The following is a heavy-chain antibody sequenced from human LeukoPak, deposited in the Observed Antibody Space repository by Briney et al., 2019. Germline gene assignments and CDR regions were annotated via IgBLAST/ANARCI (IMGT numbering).Heavy chain of an antibody. D-gene: IGHD5-18*01. CDR1: GGSISSGGYY. V-gene: IGHV4-31*03. J-gene: IGHJ4*02. Sequence: SQTLSLTCTVSGGSISSGGYYWSWIRQHPGTGLEWIGYIYYSGSTYYNPSLKSRVTISVDTSKNQFSLKLSSVTAADTAVYYCARITGGYSYGYFDYWGQGTLVTVSS. CDR2: IYYSGST. CDR3: ARITGGYSYGYFDY.